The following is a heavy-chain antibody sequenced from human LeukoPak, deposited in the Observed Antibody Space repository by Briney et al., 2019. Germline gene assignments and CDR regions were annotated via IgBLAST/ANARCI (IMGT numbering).Heavy chain of an antibody. CDR2: TNAGNGNT. Sequence: ASVKVSCKASGYILTNYAIHWVRQAPGQKLEWIGWTNAGNGNTKYSQEFQGGVTITRDTSANTAYMELSSLRSEDMAVYYCARSAEGYCSGASCSEYYFDYWGQGTLVTVSS. V-gene: IGHV1-3*02. J-gene: IGHJ4*02. CDR1: GYILTNYA. CDR3: ARSAEGYCSGASCSEYYFDY. D-gene: IGHD2-15*01.